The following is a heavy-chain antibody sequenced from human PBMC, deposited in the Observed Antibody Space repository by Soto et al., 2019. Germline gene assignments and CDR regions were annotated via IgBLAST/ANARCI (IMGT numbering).Heavy chain of an antibody. J-gene: IGHJ4*02. Sequence: ASVKVSCKASGYTFTSYGISWVRQAPGQGLEWKGWISDYNGNTNYAQKLQGRVTMTTDTSTSTAYMELRSLRSDDTAVYYCARTNYDFWSGYPAPLDYWGQGTLVTVSS. CDR1: GYTFTSYG. CDR3: ARTNYDFWSGYPAPLDY. D-gene: IGHD3-3*01. CDR2: ISDYNGNT. V-gene: IGHV1-18*01.